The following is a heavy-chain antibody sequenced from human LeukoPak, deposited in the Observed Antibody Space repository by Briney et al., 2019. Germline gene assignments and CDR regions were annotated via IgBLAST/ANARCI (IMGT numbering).Heavy chain of an antibody. J-gene: IGHJ1*01. D-gene: IGHD4-23*01. V-gene: IGHV1-69*06. CDR2: IIPIFGTA. CDR3: ARDVGPPDYGGNGEYFQH. Sequence: ASVKVSCKASGGTFSSYAISWVRQAPGQGLEWMGGIIPIFGTANYAQKFQGRVTITADKSTSTAYMELSSLRSEDTAVYYCARDVGPPDYGGNGEYFQHWGQGTLVTVSS. CDR1: GGTFSSYA.